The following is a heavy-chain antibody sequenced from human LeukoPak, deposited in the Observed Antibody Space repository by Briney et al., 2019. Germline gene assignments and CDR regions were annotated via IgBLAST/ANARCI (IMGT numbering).Heavy chain of an antibody. Sequence: GGSLRLSCAASGFTFSSYWMHCVRQAPGKGLVWVSRINSDGSSTSYADSVKGRFTISRDNAKNTLYLQMNSLRAEDTAVYYCARSEMADAFDIWGQGTMVTVSS. CDR1: GFTFSSYW. J-gene: IGHJ3*02. V-gene: IGHV3-74*01. CDR2: INSDGSST. D-gene: IGHD5-24*01. CDR3: ARSEMADAFDI.